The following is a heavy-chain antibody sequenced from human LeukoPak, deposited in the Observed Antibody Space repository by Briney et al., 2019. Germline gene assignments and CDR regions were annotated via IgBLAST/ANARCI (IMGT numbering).Heavy chain of an antibody. D-gene: IGHD1-1*01. CDR1: GYTFTSYA. CDR3: ARDPEPGKNWNDVYYYGMDV. CDR2: INAGNGNT. Sequence: ASVKVSCKASGYTFTSYAMHWVRQAPGQRLEWMGWINAGNGNTKYSQKLQGRVTITRDTSASTAYMELSSLRSEDTAVYYCARDPEPGKNWNDVYYYGMDVWGQGTTVTVSS. J-gene: IGHJ6*02. V-gene: IGHV1-3*01.